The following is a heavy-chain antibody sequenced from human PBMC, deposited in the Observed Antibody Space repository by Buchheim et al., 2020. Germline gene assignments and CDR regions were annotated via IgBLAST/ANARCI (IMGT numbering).Heavy chain of an antibody. V-gene: IGHV3-48*02. CDR3: ARDFWGEVTMIVVAVKDYYYGMDV. CDR1: GFTFSSYS. CDR2: ISSSSSTI. J-gene: IGHJ6*02. D-gene: IGHD3-22*01. Sequence: EVQLVESGGGLVQPGGSLRLSCAASGFTFSSYSMNWVRQAPGKGLEWVSYISSSSSTIYYADSVKGRFTISRDNAKNSLYLQMNSLRDEDTAVYYCARDFWGEVTMIVVAVKDYYYGMDVWGQGTT.